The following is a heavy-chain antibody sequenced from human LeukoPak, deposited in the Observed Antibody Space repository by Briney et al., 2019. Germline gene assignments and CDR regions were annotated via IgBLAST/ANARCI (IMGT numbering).Heavy chain of an antibody. CDR1: GYNFPSYW. CDR3: ARSATNWFDP. V-gene: IGHV5-51*01. J-gene: IGHJ5*02. D-gene: IGHD2-15*01. CDR2: IYPGDSNT. Sequence: GESLKISCQGSGYNFPSYWIGWLRQMPGKGLEWTGLIYPGDSNTRYSPSFQGQVTISADKSISTAYLQWSSLKASDSAMYYCARSATNWFDPWGQGTLVTVSS.